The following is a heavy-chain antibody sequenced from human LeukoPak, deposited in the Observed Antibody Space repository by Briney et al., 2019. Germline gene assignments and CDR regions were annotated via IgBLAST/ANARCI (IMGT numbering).Heavy chain of an antibody. D-gene: IGHD6-13*01. CDR2: IIPIFGTA. V-gene: IGHV1-69*05. Sequence: ASVKVSCKASGGTFSSYAISWVRQAPGQGLEWMGGIIPIFGTANYAQKFQGRVTITTDESTSTAYMELSSLRSDDTAVYYCARDGDGEQQLLHYWGQGTLVTVSS. J-gene: IGHJ4*02. CDR3: ARDGDGEQQLLHY. CDR1: GGTFSSYA.